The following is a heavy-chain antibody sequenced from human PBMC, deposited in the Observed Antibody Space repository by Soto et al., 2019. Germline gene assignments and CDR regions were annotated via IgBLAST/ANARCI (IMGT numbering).Heavy chain of an antibody. CDR2: IYYSGST. Sequence: PSETLSLTCTVSGGSISSSSYYWGWIRQPPGKGLEWIGSIYYSGSTYYNPSLKSRVTISVDTSKNQFSLKLSSVTAADTSVYYCARLSDYRRYYYFDYWGQGTLVTVSS. J-gene: IGHJ4*02. CDR1: GGSISSSSYY. V-gene: IGHV4-39*01. D-gene: IGHD4-4*01. CDR3: ARLSDYRRYYYFDY.